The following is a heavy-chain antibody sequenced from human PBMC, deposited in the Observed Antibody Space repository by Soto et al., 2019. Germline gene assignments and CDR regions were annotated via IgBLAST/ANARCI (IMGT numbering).Heavy chain of an antibody. CDR3: AKDFQFGGSGTGYFDN. Sequence: GGSLRLSCVASGFTFRTNPMSWVRQAPGKGLELVSGVSDSGAKTYYADSVKGRFTVSRDNSKNTLYLEMKSLRAEDTAVYYCAKDFQFGGSGTGYFDNWGQGTLVT. J-gene: IGHJ4*02. CDR1: GFTFRTNP. V-gene: IGHV3-23*01. D-gene: IGHD3-10*01. CDR2: VSDSGAKT.